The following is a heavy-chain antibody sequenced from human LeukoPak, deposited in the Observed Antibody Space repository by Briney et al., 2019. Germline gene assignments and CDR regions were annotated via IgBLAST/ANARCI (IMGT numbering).Heavy chain of an antibody. CDR2: ISSNGGST. D-gene: IGHD3-9*01. Sequence: GGSLRLSCSASGFTFSSYAMHWVRQAPGKGLEYVSAISSNGGSTYYAASVKGRFPISRDNSKNTLYLQMSSLRAEDTAVYYCVKDRGYDILTGYLDYWGQGTLVTVSS. V-gene: IGHV3-64D*09. CDR1: GFTFSSYA. CDR3: VKDRGYDILTGYLDY. J-gene: IGHJ4*02.